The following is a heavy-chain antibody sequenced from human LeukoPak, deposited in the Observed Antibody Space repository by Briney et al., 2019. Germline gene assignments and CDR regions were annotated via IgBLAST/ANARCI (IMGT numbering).Heavy chain of an antibody. CDR3: AKDLLRSMVGAPDAFDI. CDR1: GFTFSSYA. D-gene: IGHD1-26*01. V-gene: IGHV3-23*01. J-gene: IGHJ3*02. CDR2: ISGSGGST. Sequence: GGSLRLSCAASGFTFSSYAMSWVRQAPGKGLEWVSAISGSGGSTYYADSVKGRFTISRDNSKNTLYLQMNSLRAEDTAVYYCAKDLLRSMVGAPDAFDIWGQGTMVTVSS.